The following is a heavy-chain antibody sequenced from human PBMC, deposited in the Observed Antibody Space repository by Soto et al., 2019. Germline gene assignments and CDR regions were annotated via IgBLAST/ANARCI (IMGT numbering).Heavy chain of an antibody. V-gene: IGHV4-34*01. CDR1: GGSFSGYY. Sequence: QVQLQQWGAGLLKPSETLSLTCAVYGGSFSGYYWSWIRQPPANGLEWIGEINHSGSTNYNSSLKSRVTISVDTSKNQFSLKLSSVTAADTAVYYCRGAQYSSRHRKWFDPWGQGTPVTVSS. CDR2: INHSGST. CDR3: RGAQYSSRHRKWFDP. D-gene: IGHD6-13*01. J-gene: IGHJ5*02.